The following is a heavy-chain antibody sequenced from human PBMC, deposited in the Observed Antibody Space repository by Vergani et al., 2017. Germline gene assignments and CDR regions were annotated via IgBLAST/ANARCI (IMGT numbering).Heavy chain of an antibody. Sequence: QVQLVQSGAEVKKPGASVKVSCKASGYTFTSYGISWVRQAPGQGLEWMGWISAYNGNTNYAQKLQGRVTMTTDTSTSTAYMELRSLRSDDTAVYYCARRGDVLLWFGELFMDVWGQGTTVTVSS. V-gene: IGHV1-18*01. J-gene: IGHJ6*02. CDR2: ISAYNGNT. CDR1: GYTFTSYG. CDR3: ARRGDVLLWFGELFMDV. D-gene: IGHD3-10*01.